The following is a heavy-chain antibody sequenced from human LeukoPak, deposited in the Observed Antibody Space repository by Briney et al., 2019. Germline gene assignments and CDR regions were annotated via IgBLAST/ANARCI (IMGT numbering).Heavy chain of an antibody. CDR1: GYTLTELS. Sequence: ASVTVSCKVSGYTLTELSMHWVRQAPGKGLEWMGGFDPEDGETIYAQKFQGRVTMTEDTSTDTAYMELSSLRSEDTAVYYCATRLAAHDAFDIWGQGTTVTVSS. CDR3: ATRLAAHDAFDI. D-gene: IGHD2-15*01. CDR2: FDPEDGET. J-gene: IGHJ3*02. V-gene: IGHV1-24*01.